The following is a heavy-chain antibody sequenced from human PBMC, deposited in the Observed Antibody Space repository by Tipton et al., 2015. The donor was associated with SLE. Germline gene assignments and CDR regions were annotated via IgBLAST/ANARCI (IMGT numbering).Heavy chain of an antibody. CDR3: AGLTGSLDY. Sequence: LRLSCAVSGFTFSTSVMHWVRQAPGKGLDWIGYIDYSGRTYYNPALKSRVNMSADTSKNQFSLALSSVNAADTAVYYCAGLTGSLDYWGQGALVTVS. CDR2: IDYSGRT. D-gene: IGHD7-27*01. V-gene: IGHV4-59*03. J-gene: IGHJ4*02. CDR1: GFTFSTSV.